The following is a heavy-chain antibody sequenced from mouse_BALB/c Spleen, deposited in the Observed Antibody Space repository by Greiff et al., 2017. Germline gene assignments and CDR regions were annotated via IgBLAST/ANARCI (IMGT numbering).Heavy chain of an antibody. CDR1: GYAFTSYN. D-gene: IGHD1-1*01. V-gene: IGHV1S135*01. Sequence: EVKLMESGPELVKPGASVKVSCKASGYAFTSYNMYWVKQSHGKSLEWIGYIDPYNGGTSYNQKFKGKATLTVDKSSSTAYMHLNSLTSEDSAVYYCARPSYYGSSYWYFDVWGAGTTVTVSS. J-gene: IGHJ1*01. CDR2: IDPYNGGT. CDR3: ARPSYYGSSYWYFDV.